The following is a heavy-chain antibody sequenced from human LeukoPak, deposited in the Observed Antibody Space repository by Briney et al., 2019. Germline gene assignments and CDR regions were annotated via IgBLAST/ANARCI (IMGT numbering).Heavy chain of an antibody. D-gene: IGHD5-18*01. CDR2: INSDGGSA. CDR3: ARDHGYNYGSDY. J-gene: IGHJ4*02. V-gene: IGHV3-74*01. Sequence: GGSLRLSCAASGFTFSSYWMHWVRHAPGKGLVWVSRINSDGGSANYADSVKGRFTVSRDNAKNTLYLQMNSLRAEDTAVYYCARDHGYNYGSDYWGQGTLVTVSS. CDR1: GFTFSSYW.